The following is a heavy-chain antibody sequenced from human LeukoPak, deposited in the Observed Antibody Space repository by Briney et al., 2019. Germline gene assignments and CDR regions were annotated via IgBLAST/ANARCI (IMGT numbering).Heavy chain of an antibody. Sequence: ASVKVSCKASGYTFTSYDINWVRQATGQGLEWMGWMNPNSGNTGYAQKFQGRVTMTRNTSISTAYMELSSLRSEDTAVYYCARLRVTIFGVVIIHWFDPWGQGTLVTVSS. CDR2: MNPNSGNT. D-gene: IGHD3-3*01. V-gene: IGHV1-8*01. CDR3: ARLRVTIFGVVIIHWFDP. CDR1: GYTFTSYD. J-gene: IGHJ5*02.